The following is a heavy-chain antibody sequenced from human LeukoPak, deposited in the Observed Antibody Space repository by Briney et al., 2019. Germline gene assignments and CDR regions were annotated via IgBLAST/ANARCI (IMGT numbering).Heavy chain of an antibody. J-gene: IGHJ4*02. CDR1: RFTFSIYA. D-gene: IGHD3-10*01. V-gene: IGHV3-23*01. Sequence: GGSLRLSCAASRFTFSIYAMSWVRQAPGKGLEWVSAISGNGGTTYYADSVKGRFTISRDNSKNTLYLQMNSLRAEDTAVYYCAKPRDYYGPFAYWGQGTLVTVSS. CDR3: AKPRDYYGPFAY. CDR2: ISGNGGTT.